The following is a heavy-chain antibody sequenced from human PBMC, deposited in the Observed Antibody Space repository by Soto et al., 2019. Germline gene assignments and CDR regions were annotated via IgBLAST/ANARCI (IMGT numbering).Heavy chain of an antibody. CDR1: GFTFSSYA. J-gene: IGHJ3*02. V-gene: IGHV3-30-3*01. CDR3: ARYIVVVTATYAFDI. CDR2: ISYDGSNK. D-gene: IGHD2-21*02. Sequence: QVQLVESGGGVVQPGRSLRLSCAASGFTFSSYAMHWVRQAPGKGLEWVAVISYDGSNKYYADSVKGRFTISRDNSKNAVYLQMSRLRAEDTAVYYCARYIVVVTATYAFDIWGQGTMVTVSS.